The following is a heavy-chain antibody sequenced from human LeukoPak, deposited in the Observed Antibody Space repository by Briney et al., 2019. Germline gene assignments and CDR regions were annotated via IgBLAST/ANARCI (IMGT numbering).Heavy chain of an antibody. D-gene: IGHD3-22*01. J-gene: IGHJ4*02. Sequence: GSLRLSCAASGFTFSSYAMHWVRQAPGKGLEWVAVISYDGSNKYYADSVKGRFTISRDNSKNTLYLQMNSLRAEDTAVYYCAKSLGHYYDSSGLSGVYDYWGQGTLVTVSS. CDR2: ISYDGSNK. CDR1: GFTFSSYA. CDR3: AKSLGHYYDSSGLSGVYDY. V-gene: IGHV3-30-3*02.